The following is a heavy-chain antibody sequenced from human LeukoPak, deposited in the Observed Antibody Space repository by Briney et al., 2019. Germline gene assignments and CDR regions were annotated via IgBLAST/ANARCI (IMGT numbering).Heavy chain of an antibody. J-gene: IGHJ5*02. D-gene: IGHD3-10*01. CDR2: INNDGSST. Sequence: PGGSLRLSCAASGFTVSSYWMHWVRQAPGKGLVWVSRINNDGSSTNYADSVKGRFTISRDNAKNTLYLQMNSLRVEDTAEYYCARGRGPYGWFDPWGQGTLVTVSS. CDR3: ARGRGPYGWFDP. CDR1: GFTVSSYW. V-gene: IGHV3-74*01.